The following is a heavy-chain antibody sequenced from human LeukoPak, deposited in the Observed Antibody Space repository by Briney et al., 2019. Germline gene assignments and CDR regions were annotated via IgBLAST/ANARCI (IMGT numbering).Heavy chain of an antibody. J-gene: IGHJ4*02. Sequence: PGGSLRLSCAASGFTFDDYAMHWVRQAPGKGLEWVSGISWNSGSTGYADSVKGRFTISRDNAKNSLYLQMNSLRAEDTAVFYCAKDFPPYSSSWYYFDYWGQGTLVTVSS. D-gene: IGHD6-13*01. CDR1: GFTFDDYA. V-gene: IGHV3-9*01. CDR3: AKDFPPYSSSWYYFDY. CDR2: ISWNSGST.